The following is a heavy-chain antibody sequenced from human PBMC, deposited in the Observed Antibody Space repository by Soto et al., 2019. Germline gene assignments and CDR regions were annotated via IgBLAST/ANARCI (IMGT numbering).Heavy chain of an antibody. D-gene: IGHD5-18*01. J-gene: IGHJ5*02. V-gene: IGHV4-39*01. CDR1: GGSISSSSYY. CDR3: ARHGYSYGSNWFAP. Sequence: PSETLSLTCTVSGGSISSSSYYWGWIRQPPGKGLEWIGSIYYSGSTYYNPSLKSRVTISVDTSKNQFSLKLSSVTAADTAVYYCARHGYSYGSNWFAPWGQGTLVTVSS. CDR2: IYYSGST.